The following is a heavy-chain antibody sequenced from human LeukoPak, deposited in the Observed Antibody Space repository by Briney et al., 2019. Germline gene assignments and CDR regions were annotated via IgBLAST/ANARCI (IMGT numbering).Heavy chain of an antibody. V-gene: IGHV3-53*01. CDR2: IYSGGST. J-gene: IGHJ4*02. CDR1: GFTASSNY. Sequence: GGSLRLSCAASGFTASSNYMSWVRQTPGKGLEWVSVIYSGGSTYYADSVKGRFTISRDNSKNTLYLQMNSLRAEDTAVYYCARDGSHTGSFPDYWGQGTLVTVSS. D-gene: IGHD1-26*01. CDR3: ARDGSHTGSFPDY.